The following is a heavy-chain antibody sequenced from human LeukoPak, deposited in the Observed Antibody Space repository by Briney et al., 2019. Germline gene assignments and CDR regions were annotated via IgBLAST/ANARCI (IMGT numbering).Heavy chain of an antibody. CDR2: IYYSGST. CDR3: ARPRTKYDSSGYYYSDAFDV. Sequence: SETLSLTCTVSGGSISSGGYYWSWIRQHPGKGLEWIGYIYYSGSTYYNPSLKSRVTISVDTSKNQFSLKLSSVTAADTAVYYCARPRTKYDSSGYYYSDAFDVWGQGTMVTVSS. J-gene: IGHJ3*01. D-gene: IGHD3-22*01. CDR1: GGSISSGGYY. V-gene: IGHV4-31*03.